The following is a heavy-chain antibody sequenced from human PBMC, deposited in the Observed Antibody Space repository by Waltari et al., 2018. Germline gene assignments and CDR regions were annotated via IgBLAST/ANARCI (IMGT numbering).Heavy chain of an antibody. J-gene: IGHJ4*02. CDR1: GGSISSSSYY. CDR2: IYYSGST. D-gene: IGHD3-3*01. Sequence: QLQLQESGPGLVKPSETLSLTCTVSGGSISSSSYYWGWIRQPPGQGLEWIGSIYYSGSTYYNPSLKSRVTISVDTSKNQFSLKLSSVTAADTAVYYCARLGKNYDFWSGAQLYYFDYWGQGTLVTVSS. V-gene: IGHV4-39*01. CDR3: ARLGKNYDFWSGAQLYYFDY.